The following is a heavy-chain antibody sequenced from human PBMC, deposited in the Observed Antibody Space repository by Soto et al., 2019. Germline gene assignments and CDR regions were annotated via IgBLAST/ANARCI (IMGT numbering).Heavy chain of an antibody. J-gene: IGHJ3*02. D-gene: IGHD4-17*01. CDR1: GASVSSTYW. CDR2: IHHSGTT. CDR3: ANDYGDYRNDAFDI. V-gene: IGHV4-4*02. Sequence: SETLSLTCAVSGASVSSTYWWSWVRQPPGKGLEWIGEIHHSGTTNYNPSLKSRVTITLGRSKNQFTLRLSSMTAADAAVYYCANDYGDYRNDAFDIWSPGTRVTVSS.